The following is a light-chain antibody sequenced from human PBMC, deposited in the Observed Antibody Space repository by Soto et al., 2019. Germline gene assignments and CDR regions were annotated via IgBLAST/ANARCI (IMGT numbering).Light chain of an antibody. CDR3: QQRNNWPPEIT. CDR2: DAF. Sequence: EIVLTQSPATLSLSPGERATLSCRASETIRNLLAWYQQRPGQAPRLLIYDAFSRAPGIPARFSGGGSGTDFTLTISSLEPEDFAVYYCQQRNNWPPEITFGQGTRLEIK. CDR1: ETIRNL. J-gene: IGKJ5*01. V-gene: IGKV3-11*01.